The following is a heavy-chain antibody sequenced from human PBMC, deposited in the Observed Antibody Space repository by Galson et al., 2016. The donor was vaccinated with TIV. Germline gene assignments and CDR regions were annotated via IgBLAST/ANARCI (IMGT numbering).Heavy chain of an antibody. CDR2: IYSNDDT. J-gene: IGHJ4*02. CDR1: GFSVSYKH. V-gene: IGHV3-53*01. Sequence: SLRLSCAASGFSVSYKHMIWVRQTPGKGLEWVSLIYSNDDTYYADSVKGRFTISRDNSKNTLYLQMNSLRAEETAVYYCAREGKGAAYPNNFDYWGQGTLVTVSS. D-gene: IGHD1-26*01. CDR3: AREGKGAAYPNNFDY.